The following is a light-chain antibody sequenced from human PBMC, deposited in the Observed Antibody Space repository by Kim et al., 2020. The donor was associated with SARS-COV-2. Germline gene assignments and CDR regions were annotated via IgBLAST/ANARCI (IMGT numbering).Light chain of an antibody. CDR2: DNY. CDR3: GAWDRTLNTAF. V-gene: IGLV1-51*01. J-gene: IGLJ2*01. Sequence: QSVLTQPPSVSAAPGQKVTISCSGSTSNLGRNAVFWYQQVPGTAPKLLIYDNYRRPSGIPDRFSGSRSGTSATLDITELQTGDEADYYCGAWDRTLNTAFFGGGTKVTVL. CDR1: TSNLGRNA.